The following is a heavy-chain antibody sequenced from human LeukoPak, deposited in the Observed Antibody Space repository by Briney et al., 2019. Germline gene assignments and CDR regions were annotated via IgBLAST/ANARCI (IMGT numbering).Heavy chain of an antibody. D-gene: IGHD2-15*01. V-gene: IGHV3-20*04. CDR2: INWNGGST. Sequence: GGSLRLSCAASGFTFSSYSMNWVRQAPGKGLEWVSGINWNGGSTGYADSVKGRFTISRDNAKNSLYLQMNSLRAEDTALYYCARDRPGGGHDYWGQGTLVTVSS. CDR3: ARDRPGGGHDY. CDR1: GFTFSSYS. J-gene: IGHJ4*02.